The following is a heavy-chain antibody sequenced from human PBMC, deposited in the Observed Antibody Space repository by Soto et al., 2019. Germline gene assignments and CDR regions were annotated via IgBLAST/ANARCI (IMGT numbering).Heavy chain of an antibody. CDR1: GDSVSNGNSY. CDR2: TYYSGST. J-gene: IGHJ6*01. Sequence: QVQLQESGPGLVKPSETLSLTCTVSGDSVSNGNSYWSWIRQPPGKGLEWIGYTYYSGSTNYNPSLKSRVTISVDTSKNQFSLRLSSVTAADTAVYYCARGGAYYYYYGMDVW. CDR3: ARGGAYYYYYGMDV. V-gene: IGHV4-61*01.